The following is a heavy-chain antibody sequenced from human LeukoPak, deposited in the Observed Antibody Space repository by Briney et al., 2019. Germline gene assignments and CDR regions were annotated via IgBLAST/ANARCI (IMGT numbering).Heavy chain of an antibody. CDR3: ARISYNIRYRDAFDI. CDR1: GYTFTGYY. CDR2: INPNSGGT. J-gene: IGHJ3*02. Sequence: ASVKVSCKASGYTFTGYYMHWVRQAPGQGLEWMGWINPNSGGTNYAQKFQGRVTMTRDTPISTAYMELSRLRSDDTAVYYCARISYNIRYRDAFDIWGQGTMVTVSS. V-gene: IGHV1-2*02. D-gene: IGHD2-8*01.